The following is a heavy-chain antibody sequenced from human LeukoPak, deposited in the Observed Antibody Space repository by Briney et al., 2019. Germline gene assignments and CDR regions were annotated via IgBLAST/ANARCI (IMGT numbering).Heavy chain of an antibody. V-gene: IGHV4-4*07. Sequence: SETLSLTCTVSGGSISSYYWSWIRQPAGKGLEWIGRIYTSGSTNYNPSLKSRVTMSVDTSKNQFSLQLSSVTAAAAAVYYYSGGTGLTSHFDYWGQGTLVTVSS. CDR2: IYTSGST. CDR1: GGSISSYY. J-gene: IGHJ4*02. D-gene: IGHD3-9*01. CDR3: SGGTGLTSHFDY.